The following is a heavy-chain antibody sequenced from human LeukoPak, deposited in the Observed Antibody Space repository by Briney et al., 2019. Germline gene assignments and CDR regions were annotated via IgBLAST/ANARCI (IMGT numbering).Heavy chain of an antibody. Sequence: GASVKVSCKVSGYTLTELSMHWVRQAPGKGLEWMGGFDPEDGETIYAQKFQGRVTMTEDTSTDTAYMELSSLRSEDTAVYYCATLNSSSSYYYYMDVWGKGTTVTVSS. CDR2: FDPEDGET. D-gene: IGHD6-13*01. J-gene: IGHJ6*03. CDR3: ATLNSSSSYYYYMDV. V-gene: IGHV1-24*01. CDR1: GYTLTELS.